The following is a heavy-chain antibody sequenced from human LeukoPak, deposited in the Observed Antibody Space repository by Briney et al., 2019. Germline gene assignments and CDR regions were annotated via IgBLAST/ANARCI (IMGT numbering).Heavy chain of an antibody. CDR3: ARAAYSSSYAAGY. V-gene: IGHV1-69*13. J-gene: IGHJ4*02. Sequence: GASVKVSCKASGYTFTSYSMNWVRQAPGQGLEWMGGIIPIFGTANYAQKFQGRVTITADESTSTAYMELSSLRSEDTAVYYCARAAYSSSYAAGYWGQGTLVTVSS. CDR2: IIPIFGTA. D-gene: IGHD6-6*01. CDR1: GYTFTSYS.